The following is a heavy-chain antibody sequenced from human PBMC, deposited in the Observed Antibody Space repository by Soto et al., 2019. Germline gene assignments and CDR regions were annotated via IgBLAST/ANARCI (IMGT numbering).Heavy chain of an antibody. CDR3: VRQTIVRGVLSWFDP. CDR1: GGSIRSGSNY. V-gene: IGHV4-39*01. Sequence: QLQLQESGPRLVKPSETLSLICSVSGGSIRSGSNYWASIRQPPGKGLDWIGTVYYNGNTYYNASLKSRVTISADTSKNQFSLKLSSVSAADTAVYYCVRQTIVRGVLSWFDPWGQGTLVTVSS. D-gene: IGHD3-10*01. CDR2: VYYNGNT. J-gene: IGHJ5*02.